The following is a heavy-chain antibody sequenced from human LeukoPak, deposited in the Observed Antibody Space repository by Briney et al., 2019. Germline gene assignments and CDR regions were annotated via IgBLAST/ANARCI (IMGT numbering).Heavy chain of an antibody. J-gene: IGHJ3*02. CDR3: ARDHGGATRAFDI. CDR1: GDSISSGAYY. V-gene: IGHV4-30-4*01. CDR2: IYYSGSA. D-gene: IGHD1-26*01. Sequence: PSETLSLTCTVSGDSISSGAYYWSWIRQPPGKGLEWIGYIYYSGSAYYSPSLKSRVIISVDTSKNQFSLKLNSVTAADTAVYYCARDHGGATRAFDIWGQGTMVTVSS.